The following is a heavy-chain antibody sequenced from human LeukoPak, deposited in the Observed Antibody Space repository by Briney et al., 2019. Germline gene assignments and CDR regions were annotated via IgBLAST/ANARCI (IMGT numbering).Heavy chain of an antibody. CDR3: ARVRGFSFGFFDY. CDR2: ISWNSHTI. Sequence: GRSLRLSCAASGSTFDDYAMHWIRQAPGKGLEWVSGISWNSHTIGYADSVKGRFTISRDNAKNSLYLQMNSLRAEDTALYYCARVRGFSFGFFDYWGQGSLVIVSS. J-gene: IGHJ4*02. D-gene: IGHD5-18*01. V-gene: IGHV3-9*01. CDR1: GSTFDDYA.